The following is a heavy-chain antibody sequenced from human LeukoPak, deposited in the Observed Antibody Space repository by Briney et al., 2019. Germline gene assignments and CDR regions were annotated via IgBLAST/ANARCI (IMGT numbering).Heavy chain of an antibody. CDR1: GDSVSSKNGA. Sequence: SQTLSLTCAISGDSVSSKNGAWNWIRQSPSRGLEWLGRTYYRSKWYDEYADSVKGRVTISPDTSKNQFSLHVYSVTHEDTAVYYCARDLGTSGWYTFDFWGQGTLVTVSS. D-gene: IGHD6-19*01. CDR3: ARDLGTSGWYTFDF. CDR2: TYYRSKWYD. J-gene: IGHJ5*01. V-gene: IGHV6-1*01.